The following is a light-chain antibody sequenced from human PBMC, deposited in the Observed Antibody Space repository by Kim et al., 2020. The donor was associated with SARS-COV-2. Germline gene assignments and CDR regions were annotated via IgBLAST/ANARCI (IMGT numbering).Light chain of an antibody. J-gene: IGKJ1*01. Sequence: LSPGERAPLSCRASQSVRKYLAWYQQRPGQAPRLLIYDASNRATGIPDRFSGSGSGTDFTLTINSLEPEDCAVYFCQQRIDWPRTFGQGTKVDIK. CDR3: QQRIDWPRT. V-gene: IGKV3-11*01. CDR1: QSVRKY. CDR2: DAS.